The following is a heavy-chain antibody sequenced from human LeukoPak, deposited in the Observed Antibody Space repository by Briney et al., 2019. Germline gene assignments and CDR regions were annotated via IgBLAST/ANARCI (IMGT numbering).Heavy chain of an antibody. CDR3: AKYGRLLWFGESFDY. Sequence: GGSLRLSCAASGFTFSSYAMSWVRQAPGKGLEWVSAISGSGGSTYYADSVKGRFTISRDNSKNTLYLQMNSLRAEDTAVYYCAKYGRLLWFGESFDYWGQGTLVTVSS. CDR1: GFTFSSYA. V-gene: IGHV3-23*01. CDR2: ISGSGGST. D-gene: IGHD3-10*01. J-gene: IGHJ4*02.